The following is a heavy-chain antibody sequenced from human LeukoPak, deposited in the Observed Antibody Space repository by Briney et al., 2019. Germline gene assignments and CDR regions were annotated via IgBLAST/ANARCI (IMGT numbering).Heavy chain of an antibody. CDR3: GSGSYYVDY. D-gene: IGHD1-26*01. V-gene: IGHV3-30-3*01. J-gene: IGHJ4*02. Sequence: GGSLRLSCAASGLTFSSYAMHWVRQAPGKGLEWVAVISYDGSNKYYADSVKGRFTISRDNSKNTLYLQMNSLRAEDTAVYYCGSGSYYVDYWGQGTLVTVSS. CDR1: GLTFSSYA. CDR2: ISYDGSNK.